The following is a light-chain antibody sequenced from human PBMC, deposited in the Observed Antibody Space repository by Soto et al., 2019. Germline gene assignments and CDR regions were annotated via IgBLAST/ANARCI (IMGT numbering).Light chain of an antibody. Sequence: DIQMTQSASTLSASVGDRVTITCRASQSISSWLAWYQQKPGKAPKPLIYDASSLESGVPSRFSGSGSGTEFTLTISSLQPDDFATYYCQQYNSYSWTFGQGTKVDIK. CDR2: DAS. CDR3: QQYNSYSWT. V-gene: IGKV1-5*01. CDR1: QSISSW. J-gene: IGKJ1*01.